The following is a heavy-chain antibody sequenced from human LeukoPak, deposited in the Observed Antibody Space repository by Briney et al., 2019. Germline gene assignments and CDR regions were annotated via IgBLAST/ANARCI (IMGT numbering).Heavy chain of an antibody. CDR3: ALRSSWSKWGFDY. CDR2: IYHSGST. V-gene: IGHV4-39*07. J-gene: IGHJ4*02. Sequence: SETLSLTCIVSGGSISSSGYYWGWIRQPPGKGLEWIGSIYHSGSTNYNPSLKSRVTISVDKSKNQFSLKLSSVTAADTAVYYCALRSSWSKWGFDYWGQGTLVTVSS. CDR1: GGSISSSGYY. D-gene: IGHD6-13*01.